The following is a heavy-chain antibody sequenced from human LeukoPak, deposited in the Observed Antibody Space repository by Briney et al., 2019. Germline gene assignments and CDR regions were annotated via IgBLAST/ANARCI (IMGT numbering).Heavy chain of an antibody. CDR1: GFTFRHYA. J-gene: IGHJ6*02. D-gene: IGHD3-9*01. CDR3: AKGGRLRYFDDRIGYYGMDV. V-gene: IGHV3-23*01. CDR2: LTASGGST. Sequence: GGSLRLSCVASGFTFRHYAVNWVRQTPEKGLEWVSRLTASGGSTNYGDSVKGRFTISRDNSKNTLYVQMNSLRAEDTAIYYCAKGGRLRYFDDRIGYYGMDVWGQGTTVTVSS.